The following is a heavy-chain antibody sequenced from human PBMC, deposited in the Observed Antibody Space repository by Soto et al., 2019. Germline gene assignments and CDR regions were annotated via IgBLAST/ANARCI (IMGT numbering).Heavy chain of an antibody. D-gene: IGHD3-10*01. V-gene: IGHV1-18*04. CDR2: ISAYNGNT. CDR1: GYTFTSYG. J-gene: IGHJ6*02. CDR3: AREGRGPYGSGSSYYYYYGMDV. Sequence: ASVKVSCKASGYTFTSYGISWVRQAPGQGLEWMGWISAYNGNTNYAQKLQGRVTMTTDTSTSTAYMELRSLRSDDTAEYYCAREGRGPYGSGSSYYYYYGMDVWGQGTTVTVSS.